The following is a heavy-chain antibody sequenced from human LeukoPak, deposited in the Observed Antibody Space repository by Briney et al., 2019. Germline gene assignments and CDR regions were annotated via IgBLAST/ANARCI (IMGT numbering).Heavy chain of an antibody. D-gene: IGHD3-10*01. J-gene: IGHJ3*02. CDR3: ARLDYFGSGSYRGPRAFDI. Sequence: GGSLRLSCAASGFTFSSYWMTWVRQAPGKGLEWVADIKQDGSEKYYVDSVKGRFTISRDNAKNSLYLQMNSLRAEDAAVYYCARLDYFGSGSYRGPRAFDIWGQGTMVTVSS. CDR1: GFTFSSYW. V-gene: IGHV3-7*01. CDR2: IKQDGSEK.